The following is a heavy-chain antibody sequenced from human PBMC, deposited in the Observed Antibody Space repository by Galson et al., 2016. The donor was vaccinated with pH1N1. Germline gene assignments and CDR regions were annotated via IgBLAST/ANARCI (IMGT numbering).Heavy chain of an antibody. D-gene: IGHD3/OR15-3a*01. J-gene: IGHJ4*01. CDR2: IKYDGSTT. CDR3: ARDLDWVLFVY. V-gene: IGHV3-74*01. Sequence: LRLSCAASGFTFSTYWMHWVRQGPGQGLLWVARIKYDGSTTAYADSVKGRFAISRDNAKNTLYLDMNSLRVEDTAVYHCARDLDWVLFVYWGHGTLVTVSS. CDR1: GFTFSTYW.